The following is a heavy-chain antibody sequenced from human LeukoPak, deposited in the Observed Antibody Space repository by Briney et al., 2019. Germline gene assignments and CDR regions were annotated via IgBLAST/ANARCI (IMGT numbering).Heavy chain of an antibody. Sequence: GGSLRLSCAASGFTFSSYAMSWVRQAPGKGLECVSSISGSDGSTYYADSVKGRFTISRDNSNNTLYLQMNSLRAEDTAIYYCARVGRGYSFKVYYFDYWGQGTLVTVSS. D-gene: IGHD5-18*01. CDR1: GFTFSSYA. J-gene: IGHJ4*02. CDR3: ARVGRGYSFKVYYFDY. V-gene: IGHV3-23*01. CDR2: ISGSDGST.